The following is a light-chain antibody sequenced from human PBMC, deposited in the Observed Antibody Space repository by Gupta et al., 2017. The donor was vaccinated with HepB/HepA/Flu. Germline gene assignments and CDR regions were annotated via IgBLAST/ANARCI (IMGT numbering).Light chain of an antibody. V-gene: IGLV1-47*02. CDR1: SSNIGNDN. CDR3: VGWYDSRSGYV. J-gene: IGLJ1*01. Sequence: QPVLTQPPSASATPGQRVTISCSGSSSNIGNDNAYWYQQLPGTAPKLLIYNDNQRPSGVPDRFSGSKSGTTAALAISGLLPDDDADYYCVGWYDSRSGYVFGAGTKVTVL. CDR2: NDN.